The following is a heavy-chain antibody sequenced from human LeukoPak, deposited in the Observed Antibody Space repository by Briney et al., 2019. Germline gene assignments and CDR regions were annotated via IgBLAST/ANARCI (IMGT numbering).Heavy chain of an antibody. CDR1: GGSISSGSYY. Sequence: SQTLSLTCTVSGGSISSGSYYWSWIRQPAGKGLEWIGRIYTSGSTNYNPSLKSRVTISVDTSKNQFSLKLGSVTAADTAVYYCAREAVAAQEWFDPWGQGTLVTVSS. CDR2: IYTSGST. D-gene: IGHD6-19*01. V-gene: IGHV4-61*02. J-gene: IGHJ5*02. CDR3: AREAVAAQEWFDP.